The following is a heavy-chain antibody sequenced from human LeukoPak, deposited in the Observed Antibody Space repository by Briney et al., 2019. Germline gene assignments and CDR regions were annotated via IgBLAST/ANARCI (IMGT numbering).Heavy chain of an antibody. CDR2: ISSSGSFI. D-gene: IGHD3-22*01. CDR3: ARDRHKYNYDSGGYPPY. CDR1: GFTFSDYY. V-gene: IGHV3-11*04. J-gene: IGHJ4*02. Sequence: GGSLRLSCAASGFTFSDYYMSWIRQAPGKGLEWVSYISSSGSFIYYADSVKGRFTISRDNAKNSLYLHMNTLRAEDTAVYYCARDRHKYNYDSGGYPPYWGQGTLVTVSS.